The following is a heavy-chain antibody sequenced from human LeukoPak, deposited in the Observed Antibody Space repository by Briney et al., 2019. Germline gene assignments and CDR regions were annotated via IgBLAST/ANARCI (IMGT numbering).Heavy chain of an antibody. D-gene: IGHD3-3*01. J-gene: IGHJ4*02. CDR3: ARDRSPIFGVVIYFDY. CDR2: IYYSGST. V-gene: IGHV4-39*07. Sequence: SETLSLTCTVSGGSISSSSYYWGWIRQPPGKGLEWIGSIYYSGSTYYNPSLKSRVTISVDTSKNQFSLKLSSVTAADAAVYYCARDRSPIFGVVIYFDYWGQGTLVTVSS. CDR1: GGSISSSSYY.